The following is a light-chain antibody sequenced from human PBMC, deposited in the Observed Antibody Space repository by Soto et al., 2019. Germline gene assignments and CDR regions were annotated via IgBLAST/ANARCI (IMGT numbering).Light chain of an antibody. Sequence: EIVLTQSPGTLSLSPGERATLSCRASQSVSSSYLAWYQQKPGQAPRLLIYGASSRATGIPDRFSGSGSGTDFTLTISRLEPEDCAVYYCQQYHSSPWTFGQGTKVEIK. CDR3: QQYHSSPWT. CDR2: GAS. V-gene: IGKV3-20*01. J-gene: IGKJ1*01. CDR1: QSVSSSY.